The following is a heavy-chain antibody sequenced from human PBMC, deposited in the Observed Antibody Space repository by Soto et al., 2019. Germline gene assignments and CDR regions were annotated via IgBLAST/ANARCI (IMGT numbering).Heavy chain of an antibody. CDR3: TTVLPYDSSGYTLMAYYYYGMDV. V-gene: IGHV3-15*01. CDR1: GFTFSNAW. CDR2: IKSKTDGGTT. Sequence: PXGSLILSCAASGFTFSNAWMSGVRQAPGKGLEWVGRIKSKTDGGTTDYAAPVKGRFTISRDDSKNTLYLQMNSLKTEDTAVYYCTTVLPYDSSGYTLMAYYYYGMDVWGQGTTVTVSS. D-gene: IGHD3-22*01. J-gene: IGHJ6*02.